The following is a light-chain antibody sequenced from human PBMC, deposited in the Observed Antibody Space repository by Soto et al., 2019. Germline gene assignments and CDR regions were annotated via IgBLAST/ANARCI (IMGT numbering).Light chain of an antibody. V-gene: IGLV2-23*01. J-gene: IGLJ1*01. Sequence: QSALTQPASVSGSPGQSITISCTGTSSDVGSYNLVSWYQQHPGKAPKLMIYEGSKRPSGVSNRFSGSKSGNTASLTISGVQAEDEADDYCCSYSGSSTFYVFGAGTKLTVL. CDR3: CSYSGSSTFYV. CDR2: EGS. CDR1: SSDVGSYNL.